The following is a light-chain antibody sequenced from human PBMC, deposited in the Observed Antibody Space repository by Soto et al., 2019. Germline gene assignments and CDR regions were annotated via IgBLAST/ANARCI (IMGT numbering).Light chain of an antibody. Sequence: QSAVTQPPSASETPGQRVAISCSGSKSNIGGNTVSWYQLLPGSAPKLLIYSDSQRPSGVPDRFSGSKSGTSASLAIDGLQSEDEADYYCAAWEDSLNGVIFGGGTKLTVL. CDR3: AAWEDSLNGVI. V-gene: IGLV1-44*01. J-gene: IGLJ2*01. CDR1: KSNIGGNT. CDR2: SDS.